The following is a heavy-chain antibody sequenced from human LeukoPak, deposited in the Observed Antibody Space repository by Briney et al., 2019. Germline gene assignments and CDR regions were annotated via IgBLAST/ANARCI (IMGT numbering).Heavy chain of an antibody. D-gene: IGHD3-9*01. V-gene: IGHV3-23*01. CDR1: GFTFSNYA. CDR2: ILGSGGST. CDR3: AKWGDYDVLTGYYVPDY. Sequence: GASLRLSCAAPGFTFSNYAMSWVRQAPGKGLEWVSAILGSGGSTYYADSVKGRFTVSRDNSKSTLYLQMNSLRAEDTALYYCAKWGDYDVLTGYYVPDYWGQGTLVTVSS. J-gene: IGHJ4*02.